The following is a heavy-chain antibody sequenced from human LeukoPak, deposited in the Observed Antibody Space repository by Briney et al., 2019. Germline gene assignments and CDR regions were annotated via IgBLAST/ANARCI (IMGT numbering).Heavy chain of an antibody. CDR3: ARLGNYYDCSGYFSDGYFDY. D-gene: IGHD3-22*01. CDR2: IYHSGST. Sequence: SETLSLTCAVSGGSISSGGYSWSWIRQPPGKGLEWIGYIYHSGSTYYNPSLKSRVTISVDRSKNQFSLKLSSVTAADTAVYYCARLGNYYDCSGYFSDGYFDYWGQGTLVTVSS. CDR1: GGSISSGGYS. V-gene: IGHV4-30-2*01. J-gene: IGHJ4*02.